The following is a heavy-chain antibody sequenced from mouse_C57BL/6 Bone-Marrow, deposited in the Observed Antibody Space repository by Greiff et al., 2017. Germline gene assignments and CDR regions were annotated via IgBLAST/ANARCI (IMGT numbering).Heavy chain of an antibody. J-gene: IGHJ4*01. D-gene: IGHD2-12*01. CDR1: GYTFTSYN. CDR2: IYPENGDT. V-gene: IGHV1-12*01. CDR3: ARCSNDEYAMDY. Sequence: LQQSGAELVRPGASVKMSCKASGYTFTSYNMHWVKQTPGQGLEWIGDIYPENGDTTYNQKFKGKATLTVEKSSSTAYMQLSSLTSEDSAVYFVARCSNDEYAMDYWGQGTSVTVSS.